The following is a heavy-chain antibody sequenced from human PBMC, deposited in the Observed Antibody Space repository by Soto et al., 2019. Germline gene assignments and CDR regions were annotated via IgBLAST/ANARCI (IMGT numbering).Heavy chain of an antibody. Sequence: PSETLSLTCTVSGGSISSYYWSWIRQPPGKGLEWIGYIYYSGGTNYNPSLKSRVTISVDTSKNQFSLKLSSVTAADTAVYYCAILPRYLRRHDAFDIWGQGTMVTVSS. J-gene: IGHJ3*02. D-gene: IGHD4-17*01. V-gene: IGHV4-59*08. CDR3: AILPRYLRRHDAFDI. CDR2: IYYSGGT. CDR1: GGSISSYY.